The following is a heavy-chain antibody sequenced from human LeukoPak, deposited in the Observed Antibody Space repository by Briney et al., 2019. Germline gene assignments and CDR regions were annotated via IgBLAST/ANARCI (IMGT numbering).Heavy chain of an antibody. Sequence: SCKASGYTFTSYGVSWVRQAPGKGLEWVSVIYGGGNTYYADSVKGRFTISRDNSKNTLYLQMNSLRAEDTAVYYCARGKEGVDYWGQGTLVTVSS. CDR2: IYGGGNT. CDR3: ARGKEGVDY. CDR1: GYTFTSYG. V-gene: IGHV3-53*01. J-gene: IGHJ4*02. D-gene: IGHD3-16*01.